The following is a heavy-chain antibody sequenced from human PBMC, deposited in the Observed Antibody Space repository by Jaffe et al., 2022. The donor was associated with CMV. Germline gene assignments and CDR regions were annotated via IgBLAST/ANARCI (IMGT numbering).Heavy chain of an antibody. CDR2: ISWNSGSI. CDR3: AKDNGGGYDY. J-gene: IGHJ4*02. CDR1: GFTFDDYA. Sequence: EVQLVESGGGLVQPGRSLRLSCAASGFTFDDYAMHWVRQAPGKGLEWVSGISWNSGSIGYADSVKGRFTISRDNAKNSLYLQMNSLRAEDTALYYCAKDNGGGYDYWGQGTLVTVSS. V-gene: IGHV3-9*01. D-gene: IGHD2-15*01.